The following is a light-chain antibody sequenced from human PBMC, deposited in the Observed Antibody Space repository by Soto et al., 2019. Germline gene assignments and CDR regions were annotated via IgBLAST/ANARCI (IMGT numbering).Light chain of an antibody. J-gene: IGLJ1*01. CDR2: EVS. CDR1: SSDVGGYNY. CDR3: NSYTSKSTGV. Sequence: QSALTQPASVSGSPGQSITLSCTGTSSDVGGYNYVSWYQQHPGKAPKLIIYEVSNRPSGVSNRFSGSKSGNTASLTISGLKAEDEADYYCNSYTSKSTGVFGTGTKLTVL. V-gene: IGLV2-14*01.